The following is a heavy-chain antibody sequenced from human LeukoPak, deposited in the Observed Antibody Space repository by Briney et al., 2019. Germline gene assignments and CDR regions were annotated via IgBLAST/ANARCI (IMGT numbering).Heavy chain of an antibody. CDR2: INHSGST. V-gene: IGHV4-38-2*02. Sequence: PSETLSLTCTVSGYSISSGYYWGWIRQPPGKWLEWIGEINHSGSTNYNPSLKSRVTISVDTSKNQFSLKLSSVTAADTAVYYCATALYSSILYYFDYWGQGTLVTVSS. CDR1: GYSISSGYY. D-gene: IGHD6-13*01. J-gene: IGHJ4*02. CDR3: ATALYSSILYYFDY.